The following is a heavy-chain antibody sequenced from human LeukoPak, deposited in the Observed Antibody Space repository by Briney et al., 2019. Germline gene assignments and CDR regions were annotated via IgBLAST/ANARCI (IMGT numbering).Heavy chain of an antibody. CDR2: IYYSGST. CDR1: GGSISSGDYY. V-gene: IGHV4-30-4*08. CDR3: ARDQDYDFWSGSQAGHAFDI. D-gene: IGHD3-3*01. Sequence: SETLSLTCTVSGGSISSGDYYWSWIRQPPGKGLEWIGYIYYSGSTYYNPFLKSRVTISVDTSKNQFSLKLSSVTAADTAVYYCARDQDYDFWSGSQAGHAFDIWGQGAMVTVSS. J-gene: IGHJ3*02.